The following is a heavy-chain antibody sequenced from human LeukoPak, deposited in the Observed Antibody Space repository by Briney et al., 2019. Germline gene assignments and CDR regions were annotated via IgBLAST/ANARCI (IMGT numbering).Heavy chain of an antibody. D-gene: IGHD1-1*01. CDR1: GGSISSYY. Sequence: SETLSLTCTVSGGSISSYYWSWIRQPPGKGLEWIGYIYYSGSTNYNPSLKSRVTISVDTSKNQFSLKLSSVTAADTAVYYCARAYNPPVQHRPYYFDYWGQGTLVTVSS. J-gene: IGHJ4*02. CDR3: ARAYNPPVQHRPYYFDY. V-gene: IGHV4-59*01. CDR2: IYYSGST.